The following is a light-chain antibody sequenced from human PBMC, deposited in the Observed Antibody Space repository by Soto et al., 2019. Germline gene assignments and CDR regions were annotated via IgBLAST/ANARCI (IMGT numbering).Light chain of an antibody. Sequence: EIVMTQSPATLSVSPGERATLSCRASQSISNNLAWYHQRPGQAPRLLIYDASTRATGIPARFSGSGSGTEFTLTISSLQSEAFAVYYCQQYNNWWTFGQGTRVEIK. J-gene: IGKJ1*01. CDR1: QSISNN. CDR3: QQYNNWWT. V-gene: IGKV3-15*01. CDR2: DAS.